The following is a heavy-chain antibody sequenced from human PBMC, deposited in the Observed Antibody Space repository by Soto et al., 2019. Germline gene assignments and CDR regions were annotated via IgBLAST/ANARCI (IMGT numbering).Heavy chain of an antibody. D-gene: IGHD6-13*01. CDR3: ARGVEQLVPYYYYMDV. CDR2: IGTAGDT. J-gene: IGHJ6*03. V-gene: IGHV3-13*01. CDR1: GFTFSSYD. Sequence: GGSLRLSCAASGFTFSSYDMHWVRQATGKGLEWVSSIGTAGDTYYPGSVKGRFTISRENAKNSLYLQMNSLRAGDTAVYYCARGVEQLVPYYYYMDVWGKGTTVTVXS.